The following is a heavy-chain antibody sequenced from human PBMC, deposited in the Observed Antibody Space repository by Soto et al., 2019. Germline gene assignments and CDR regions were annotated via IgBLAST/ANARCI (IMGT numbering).Heavy chain of an antibody. CDR1: AFVCNSYA. D-gene: IGHD1-26*01. V-gene: IGHV3-30-3*01. Sequence: PGGSLRLSCAASAFVCNSYAMHWVRQTPAQGLVWVAVISTDGSNKFYADSVKGRFNISRDNSKNTLYLEMTSLREEGTAMYYCVRDFHSGSYLFDYWGQGTLVTVSS. CDR3: VRDFHSGSYLFDY. J-gene: IGHJ4*02. CDR2: ISTDGSNK.